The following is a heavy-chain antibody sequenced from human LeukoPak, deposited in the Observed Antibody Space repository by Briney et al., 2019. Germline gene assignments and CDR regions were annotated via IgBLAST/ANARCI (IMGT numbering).Heavy chain of an antibody. CDR1: GGSISSGSYY. CDR3: ARDVPSDVPSGYSYGPFDY. Sequence: SQTPSLTCTVSGGSISSGSYYWSWIRQPAGKGLEWIGRIYTSGTTNYNPSLKSRVTISIDTSKNQFSLKLNSVTAADTAVYYCARDVPSDVPSGYSYGPFDYWGQGTLVTVSS. V-gene: IGHV4-61*02. CDR2: IYTSGTT. J-gene: IGHJ4*02. D-gene: IGHD5-18*01.